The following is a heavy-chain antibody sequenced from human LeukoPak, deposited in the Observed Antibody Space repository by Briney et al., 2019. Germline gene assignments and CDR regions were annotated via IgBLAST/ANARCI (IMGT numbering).Heavy chain of an antibody. J-gene: IGHJ6*02. CDR3: ARVGWLDSPYYYYGMDV. V-gene: IGHV4-59*01. Sequence: SETLSLTCTVSGGSTSSYYWSWIRQPPGKGLEWIGYIYYSGSTNYNPSLKSRVTISVDTSKNQFSLKLSSVTAADTAVYYCARVGWLDSPYYYYGMDVWGQGTTVTVSS. D-gene: IGHD5-12*01. CDR2: IYYSGST. CDR1: GGSTSSYY.